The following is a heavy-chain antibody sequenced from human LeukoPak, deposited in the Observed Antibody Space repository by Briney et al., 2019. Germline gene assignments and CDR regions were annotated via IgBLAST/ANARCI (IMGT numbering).Heavy chain of an antibody. Sequence: PGGSLRLSXAASGFTLSSYSMNWVRQAPGKGLEWVSSISSTSYIYNADSLKGRFTISRDNAKNSLYLQMNSLRAEDTAVYYCAREDYRTYYYYMDVWGEGTTVTVSS. CDR2: ISSTSYI. CDR1: GFTLSSYS. D-gene: IGHD4-11*01. V-gene: IGHV3-21*01. CDR3: AREDYRTYYYYMDV. J-gene: IGHJ6*03.